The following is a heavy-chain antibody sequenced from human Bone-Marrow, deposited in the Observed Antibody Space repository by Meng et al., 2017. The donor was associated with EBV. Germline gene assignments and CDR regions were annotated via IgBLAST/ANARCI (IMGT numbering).Heavy chain of an antibody. D-gene: IGHD2-2*01. Sequence: QVQLVQSGAEVKKAGASVNVSCKASGYTFNCYGISWVRQAPGQGLEWMGWISGYYGNTNYAQKVQGRVSMTTDTSTSTAYMELRSLRSDDTAVYYCARISGVPGAAFDYWGQGTLVTVSS. J-gene: IGHJ4*02. CDR1: GYTFNCYG. V-gene: IGHV1-18*01. CDR3: ARISGVPGAAFDY. CDR2: ISGYYGNT.